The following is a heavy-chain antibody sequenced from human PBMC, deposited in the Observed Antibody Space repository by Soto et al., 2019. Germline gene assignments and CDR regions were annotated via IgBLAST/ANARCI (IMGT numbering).Heavy chain of an antibody. CDR3: ARLAVAGSEIDY. V-gene: IGHV4-39*07. J-gene: IGHJ4*02. CDR2: IYYSGST. CDR1: GGSISSSSYY. Sequence: SETLSLTCTVSGGSISSSSYYLGWIRQPPGKGLEWIGSIYYSGSTYYNPSLKSRVTISVDTSKNQFSLKLSSVTAADTAVYYCARLAVAGSEIDYWGQGTLVTVSS. D-gene: IGHD6-19*01.